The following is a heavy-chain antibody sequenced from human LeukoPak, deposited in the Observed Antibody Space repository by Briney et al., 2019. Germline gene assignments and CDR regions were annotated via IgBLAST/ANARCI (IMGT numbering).Heavy chain of an antibody. Sequence: SQTLSLTCTVSGGSISSGGYYWSWIRQHPGKGLEWIGYIYYSGGTYYNPSLKSRVTISVDTSKNQFSLKLSSVTAADTAVYYCARSGYSYGLFSDYWGQGTLVTVSS. V-gene: IGHV4-31*03. CDR3: ARSGYSYGLFSDY. J-gene: IGHJ4*02. CDR1: GGSISSGGYY. D-gene: IGHD5-18*01. CDR2: IYYSGGT.